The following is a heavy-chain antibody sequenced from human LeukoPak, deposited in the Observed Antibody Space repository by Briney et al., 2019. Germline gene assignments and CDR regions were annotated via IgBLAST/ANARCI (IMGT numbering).Heavy chain of an antibody. D-gene: IGHD3-10*01. V-gene: IGHV3-23*01. CDR2: ISGSGGST. J-gene: IGHJ4*02. Sequence: GGSLRLSCAASGFTFSSYAMSWVRQAPGKGLEWVSAISGSGGSTYYADSVKGRFTISRDNSKNTLYLQMNSLRAEGTAVYYCAKTHKLLWFGDYWGQGTLVTVSS. CDR1: GFTFSSYA. CDR3: AKTHKLLWFGDY.